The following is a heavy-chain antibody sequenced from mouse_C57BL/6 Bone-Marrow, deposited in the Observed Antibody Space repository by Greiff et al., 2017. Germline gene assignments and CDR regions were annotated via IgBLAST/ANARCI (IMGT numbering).Heavy chain of an antibody. CDR3: ARSYYYGSSLLYAMDD. Sequence: QVQLQQSGAELVKPGASVKISCKASGYAFSSYWMNWVKQRPGKGLEWIGQIYPGDGDTNYNGKFKGKATLTADKSSSTAYMQLSSLTSEDSAVYFCARSYYYGSSLLYAMDDWGKGTSVTVSS. CDR2: IYPGDGDT. V-gene: IGHV1-80*01. CDR1: GYAFSSYW. J-gene: IGHJ4*01. D-gene: IGHD1-1*01.